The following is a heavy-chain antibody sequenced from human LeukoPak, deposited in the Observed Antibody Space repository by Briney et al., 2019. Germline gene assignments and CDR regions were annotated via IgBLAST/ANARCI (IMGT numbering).Heavy chain of an antibody. CDR2: ISLTGLT. J-gene: IGHJ4*02. V-gene: IGHV4-4*02. CDR1: GGSISNTNW. CDR3: SRENGAFSPFGY. D-gene: IGHD2-8*01. Sequence: SETLSLTCGVSGGSISNTNWWSWVRQPPGQGLEWIGEISLTGLTHYNPSLESRVAVSLDKSKNQLSLNLTSATAADTAVYYCSRENGAFSPFGYWGQGTLVTVLS.